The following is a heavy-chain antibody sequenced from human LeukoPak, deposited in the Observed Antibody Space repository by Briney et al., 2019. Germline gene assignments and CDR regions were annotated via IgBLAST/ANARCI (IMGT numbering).Heavy chain of an antibody. CDR3: ARDMPLVY. J-gene: IGHJ4*02. D-gene: IGHD2-2*01. CDR1: GFTVSSNY. Sequence: PGGSLRLSCAASGFTVSSNYMSWVRQAPGKGPEWASVIYSGGSTYYADSVKGRFTTSRDNSKNTLYLQMNSLRAEDTAVYYCARDMPLVYWGQGTLATVSS. CDR2: IYSGGST. V-gene: IGHV3-53*01.